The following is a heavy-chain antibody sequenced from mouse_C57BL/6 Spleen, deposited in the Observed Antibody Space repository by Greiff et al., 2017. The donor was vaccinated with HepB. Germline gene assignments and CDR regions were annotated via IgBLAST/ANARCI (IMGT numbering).Heavy chain of an antibody. CDR3: ARTYYDYDLAY. J-gene: IGHJ3*01. CDR2: INPSSGYT. Sequence: VKLQQSGAELARPGASVKMSCKASGYTFTSYTMHWVKQRPGQGLEWIGYINPSSGYTKYNQKFKDKATLTADKSSSTAYMQLSSLTSEDSAVYYCARTYYDYDLAYWGQGTLVTVSA. D-gene: IGHD2-4*01. CDR1: GYTFTSYT. V-gene: IGHV1-4*01.